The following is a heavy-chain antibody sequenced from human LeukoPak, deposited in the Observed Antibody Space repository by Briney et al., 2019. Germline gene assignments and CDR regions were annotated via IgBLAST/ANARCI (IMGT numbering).Heavy chain of an antibody. CDR1: SDSIFTSNW. CDR2: IFHSGST. V-gene: IGHV4-4*02. J-gene: IGHJ4*02. Sequence: SETLSLTCTVSSDSIFTSNWWSWVRQPPGKGLEWIGQIFHSGSTSYSPSLKSRVTISMDKSKNQISVRLTSVTAADTAVYYCARSPTKRVPEDYWGQGTLVTVSS. D-gene: IGHD2-2*01. CDR3: ARSPTKRVPEDY.